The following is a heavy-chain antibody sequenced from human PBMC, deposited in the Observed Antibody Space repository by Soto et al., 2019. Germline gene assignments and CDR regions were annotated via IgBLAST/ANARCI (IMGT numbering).Heavy chain of an antibody. D-gene: IGHD6-13*01. Sequence: GGSLRLSCVASGFTFSTYWMHWVRQTPGEGLVWVSHTDSDGTFTTYADSVKGRFTISVDTSKNQFSLRLSSVTAADTAVYYCAADALATAGEDYWGQGTLVTVSS. J-gene: IGHJ4*02. CDR3: AADALATAGEDY. CDR1: GFTFSTYW. CDR2: TDSDGTFT. V-gene: IGHV3-74*01.